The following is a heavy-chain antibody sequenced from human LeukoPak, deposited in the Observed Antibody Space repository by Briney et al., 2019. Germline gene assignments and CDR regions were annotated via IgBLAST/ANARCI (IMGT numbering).Heavy chain of an antibody. D-gene: IGHD3-22*01. V-gene: IGHV4-4*07. CDR3: ARGRLDDNFYYFDL. J-gene: IGHJ4*02. CDR2: IYSSGST. Sequence: SETLSITCTVSGGPISSYCGTWMRQPAGKGLEWIGRIYSSGSTNYNPSLKSRVSISIDMSKNQFSLKLSSVTAADTAVYYCARGRLDDNFYYFDLWGQGTLVTVSS. CDR1: GGPISSYC.